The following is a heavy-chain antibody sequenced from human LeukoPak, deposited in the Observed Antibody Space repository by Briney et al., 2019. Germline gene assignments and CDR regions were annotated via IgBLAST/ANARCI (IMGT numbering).Heavy chain of an antibody. D-gene: IGHD2-2*01. CDR3: ASQRLGYCSSTSCHNWFDP. Sequence: SETLSLTCAVCGGSFSGYYWSWIRQPPGKGLEWIGEINHSGSTNYNPSLKSRVTISVDTSKNQFSLKLSSVTAADTAVYYCASQRLGYCSSTSCHNWFDPWGQGTLVTVSS. CDR2: INHSGST. J-gene: IGHJ5*02. CDR1: GGSFSGYY. V-gene: IGHV4-34*01.